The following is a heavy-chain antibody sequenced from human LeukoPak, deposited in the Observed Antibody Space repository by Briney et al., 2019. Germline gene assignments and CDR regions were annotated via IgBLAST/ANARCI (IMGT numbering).Heavy chain of an antibody. CDR2: IHTSGNT. D-gene: IGHD4-23*01. Sequence: TLSLICSVCCGSNRSGYYFWRLIQQPAGWVLGRSGRIHTSGNTNYNPSLKSRVTISVDTSKNQFSPKLSSVTAADTAVYYCARELRWRITKPFDYWGQGTLVTVSS. J-gene: IGHJ4*02. CDR1: CGSNRSGYYF. V-gene: IGHV4-61*02. CDR3: ARELRWRITKPFDY.